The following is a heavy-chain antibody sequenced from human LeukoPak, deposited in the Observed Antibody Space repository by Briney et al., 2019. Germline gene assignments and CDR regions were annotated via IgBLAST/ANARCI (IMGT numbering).Heavy chain of an antibody. V-gene: IGHV3-23*01. CDR2: ISGSGGSA. CDR1: GFTFSSYA. D-gene: IGHD2-8*02. CDR3: ALLVATNYYYGMDV. J-gene: IGHJ6*02. Sequence: GGSLRLSCAASGFTFSSYAMSWVRQAPGKGLEWVSAISGSGGSAYYADSVKGRFTISRDNSKNTLYLQMNSLRAEDTAVYYVALLVATNYYYGMDVWGQGTTVTVSS.